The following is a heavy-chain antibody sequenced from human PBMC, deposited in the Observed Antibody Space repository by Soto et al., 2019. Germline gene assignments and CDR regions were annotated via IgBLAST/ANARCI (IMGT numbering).Heavy chain of an antibody. CDR3: AKASTASVTNFDY. Sequence: GGSLRLSCAASGLTFSTYAINWVRQAPGKGLEWVSGISGSGGSTFYANSVKGRFTISRDNFRNTVHLQMNSLRAEDTAVYYCAKASTASVTNFDYWGQGTLVTVSS. CDR2: ISGSGGST. D-gene: IGHD5-18*01. V-gene: IGHV3-23*01. J-gene: IGHJ4*02. CDR1: GLTFSTYA.